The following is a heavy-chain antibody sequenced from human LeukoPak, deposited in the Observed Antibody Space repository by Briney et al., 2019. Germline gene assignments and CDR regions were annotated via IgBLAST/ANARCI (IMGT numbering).Heavy chain of an antibody. CDR2: IKQDGSEK. J-gene: IGHJ6*02. V-gene: IGHV3-7*01. Sequence: SGGSLRLSCAASGFTFSSYWMSWVRQAPGKGLEWVANIKQDGSEKYYVDSVKGRFTISRDNAKNSLYLQMNSLRAEDTAVYYCARETGYSSSYYYGMDVWGQGTTVTVSS. D-gene: IGHD6-13*01. CDR1: GFTFSSYW. CDR3: ARETGYSSSYYYGMDV.